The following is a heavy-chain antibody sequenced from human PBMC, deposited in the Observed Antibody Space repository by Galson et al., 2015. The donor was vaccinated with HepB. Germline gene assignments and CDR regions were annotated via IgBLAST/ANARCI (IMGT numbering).Heavy chain of an antibody. J-gene: IGHJ6*02. Sequence: SLRLSCAASGFTFSSYSMNWVRQAPGKGLEWVSSISSSSSYIYYADSVKGRFTISRDNAKNSLYLQMNSLRAEDTAVYYCARERAAGIAAAGTKGGYGMDVWGQGTTVTVSS. D-gene: IGHD6-13*01. CDR2: ISSSSSYI. CDR3: ARERAAGIAAAGTKGGYGMDV. CDR1: GFTFSSYS. V-gene: IGHV3-21*01.